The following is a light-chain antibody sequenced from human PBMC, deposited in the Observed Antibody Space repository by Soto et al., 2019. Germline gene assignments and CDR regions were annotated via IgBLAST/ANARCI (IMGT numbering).Light chain of an antibody. CDR1: SSDVGSYNL. CDR3: CSYAGSSTLV. J-gene: IGLJ3*02. V-gene: IGLV2-23*01. Sequence: QSALTQPASVSGSPGQSITISCTGTSSDVGSYNLVSWYQQHPGKATKLMIYEGSKRPSGVSNRFSGSKSGNTASLTISGLQAEDEADDYCCSYAGSSTLVFGGGTKLTVL. CDR2: EGS.